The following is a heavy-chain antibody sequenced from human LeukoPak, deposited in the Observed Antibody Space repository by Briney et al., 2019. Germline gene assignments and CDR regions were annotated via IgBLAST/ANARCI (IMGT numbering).Heavy chain of an antibody. CDR2: LSGSGGDT. D-gene: IGHD3-16*01. CDR1: GFTFSNYA. CDR3: AKDLWYFGMDV. J-gene: IGHJ6*02. Sequence: GGSLRLSCAASGFTFSNYAMSWVRQAPWKGLEWVSSLSGSGGDTYYADSVKGRFTISRDNSKNTLYLQMNSLRAEDTAIYYCAKDLWYFGMDVWGQGTTVTVSS. V-gene: IGHV3-23*01.